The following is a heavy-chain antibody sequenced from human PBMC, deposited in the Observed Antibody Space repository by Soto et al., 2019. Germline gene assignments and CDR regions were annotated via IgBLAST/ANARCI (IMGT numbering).Heavy chain of an antibody. CDR3: ARRDSRGYYMDA. CDR2: IIPVSPTT. CDR1: GGRFNTYV. V-gene: IGHV1-69*12. Sequence: QAQLVQSGAEVRKPGSSVRVSCKSSGGRFNTYVITWVRQAPGQGLEWMGGIIPVSPTTMYAQHFEDRATINADESTSTVYMEVSSLRSEDTAVYYCARRDSRGYYMDAWGQGTTVTVSS. D-gene: IGHD3-10*01. J-gene: IGHJ6*03.